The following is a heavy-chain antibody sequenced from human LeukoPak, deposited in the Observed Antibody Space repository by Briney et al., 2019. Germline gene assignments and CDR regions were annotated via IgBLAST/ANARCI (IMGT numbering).Heavy chain of an antibody. CDR1: GFTFSSHD. V-gene: IGHV3-13*01. J-gene: IGHJ6*03. CDR2: IGTAGDT. Sequence: GGSLRLSCAASGFTFSSHDMHWVRQATGKGLEWVSAIGTAGDTYYPGSVKGRFTISRENAKNSLYLEMNSLRAGDTAVYYCARVGGWVGDYYYNYMDVWGKGTTVTVSS. D-gene: IGHD3-10*01. CDR3: ARVGGWVGDYYYNYMDV.